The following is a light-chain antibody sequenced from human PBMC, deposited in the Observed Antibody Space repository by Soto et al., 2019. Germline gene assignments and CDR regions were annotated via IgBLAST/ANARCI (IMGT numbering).Light chain of an antibody. J-gene: IGLJ3*02. V-gene: IGLV1-51*01. CDR1: SSNIGNNY. CDR2: DDH. Sequence: QSVLTQPPSVSAAPGQTVTISCSGSSSNIGNNYVSWYQQVPGAAPKLLIYDDHKRPSGIPDRFSASKSGTTATLDITGLQTGDEADYYCGTWESSLSAGMFGGGTKLTVL. CDR3: GTWESSLSAGM.